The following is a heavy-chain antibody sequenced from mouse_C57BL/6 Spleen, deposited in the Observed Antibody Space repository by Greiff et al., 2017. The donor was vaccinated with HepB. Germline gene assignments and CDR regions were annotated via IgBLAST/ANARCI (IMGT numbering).Heavy chain of an antibody. CDR2: IDPETGGT. CDR3: TRPHYYGSSPLWYFDV. V-gene: IGHV1-15*01. Sequence: QVQLKESGAELVRPGASVTLSCKASGYTFTDYEMHWVKQTPVHGLEWIGAIDPETGGTAYNQKFKGKAILTADKSSSTAYMELRSLTSEDSAVYYCTRPHYYGSSPLWYFDVWGTGTTVTVSS. J-gene: IGHJ1*03. CDR1: GYTFTDYE. D-gene: IGHD1-1*01.